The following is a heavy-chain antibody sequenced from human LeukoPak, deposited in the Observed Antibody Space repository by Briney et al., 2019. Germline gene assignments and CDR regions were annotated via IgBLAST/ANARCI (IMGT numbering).Heavy chain of an antibody. CDR1: GYTFTDYY. Sequence: ASVKVSCKVSGYTFTDYYMHWVQQAPGKGLEWMGLVDPEDGETIYAEKFQGRVTITADTSTDTAYMELSSLRSVDTAVYYCATDLGLDRGKGWFDPWGQGTLVTVSS. V-gene: IGHV1-69-2*01. CDR3: ATDLGLDRGKGWFDP. CDR2: VDPEDGET. J-gene: IGHJ5*02. D-gene: IGHD3-10*01.